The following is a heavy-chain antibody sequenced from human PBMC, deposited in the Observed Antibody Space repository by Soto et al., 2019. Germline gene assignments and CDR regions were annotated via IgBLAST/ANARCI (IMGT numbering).Heavy chain of an antibody. CDR2: ISGSGGST. CDR1: GFTFTNYP. J-gene: IGHJ4*02. CDR3: AKRPLKFEGSYFDY. V-gene: IGHV3-23*01. Sequence: EVQVLDSGGGLVQPGGSLRLSCAASGFTFTNYPMAWVRQAPAKGLEWVSTISGSGGSTFYADSVKGRFTISRDNSKNTVYLQMNSLRVEDTAVYYCAKRPLKFEGSYFDYGGQGTLVTVSS. D-gene: IGHD3-10*01.